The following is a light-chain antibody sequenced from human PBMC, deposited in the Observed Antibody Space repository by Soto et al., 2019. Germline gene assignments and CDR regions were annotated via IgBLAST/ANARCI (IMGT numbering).Light chain of an antibody. J-gene: IGLJ2*01. Sequence: QSVLTQPPSASGTPGQRVTISCSGSSSNIGSNTVNWYQQLPGTAPKLLIYSNNQRPSGVPDRFSGSTSGTSASLDISGLQSEDEADYYCAAWDDSLNGVIFGGGTQLTVL. V-gene: IGLV1-44*01. CDR2: SNN. CDR1: SSNIGSNT. CDR3: AAWDDSLNGVI.